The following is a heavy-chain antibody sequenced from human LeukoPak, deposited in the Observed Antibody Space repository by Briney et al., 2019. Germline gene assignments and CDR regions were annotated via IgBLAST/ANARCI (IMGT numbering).Heavy chain of an antibody. CDR2: ISAYNGNT. D-gene: IGHD2-15*01. CDR1: GYTFTSYG. CDR3: ARAGRGYCSGGSCPSPEYFQH. V-gene: IGHV1-18*01. J-gene: IGHJ1*01. Sequence: ASVKVSCKASGYTFTSYGISWVRQAPGQGLEWMGWISAYNGNTNYAQKFQGRVTITADKSTSTAYMELSSLRSEDTAVYYCARAGRGYCSGGSCPSPEYFQHWGQGTLVTVSS.